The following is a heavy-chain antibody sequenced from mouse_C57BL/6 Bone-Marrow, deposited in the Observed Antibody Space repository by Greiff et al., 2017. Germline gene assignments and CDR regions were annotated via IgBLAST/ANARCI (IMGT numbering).Heavy chain of an antibody. CDR3: ARDGYPYYFDY. Sequence: VQLQQPGAELVMPGASVKLSCKASGYTFTSYWMHWVKQRPGQGLEWIGEIDPSDSYTNYNQKFKGKSTLTVDKSSSTAYMQLSSLTSEDSAVYYCARDGYPYYFDYWGQGTTLTGSS. J-gene: IGHJ2*01. D-gene: IGHD2-3*01. V-gene: IGHV1-69*01. CDR1: GYTFTSYW. CDR2: IDPSDSYT.